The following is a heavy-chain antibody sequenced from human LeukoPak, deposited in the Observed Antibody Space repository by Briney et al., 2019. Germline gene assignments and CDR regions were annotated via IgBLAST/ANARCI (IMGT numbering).Heavy chain of an antibody. CDR1: GGSISSGGYY. CDR3: ARFRVRDKPFDY. D-gene: IGHD3-10*01. V-gene: IGHV4-31*03. Sequence: PSETLSLTCTVSGGSISSGGYYWSRIRQHPGKGLEWIGYIYYSGSTYYNPSLKSRVTISVDTSKNQFSLKLSSVTAADTAVYYCARFRVRDKPFDYWGQGTLVTVSS. CDR2: IYYSGST. J-gene: IGHJ4*02.